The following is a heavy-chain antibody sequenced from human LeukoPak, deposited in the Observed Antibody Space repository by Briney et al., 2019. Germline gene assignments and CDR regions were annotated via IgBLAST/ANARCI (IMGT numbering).Heavy chain of an antibody. V-gene: IGHV1-3*01. CDR2: VNAGNGDT. CDR1: GYTFTNYI. J-gene: IGHJ6*02. D-gene: IGHD3-16*01. Sequence: ASVKVSCKASGYTFTNYIIHWVRQAPGQRLEWMGWVNAGNGDTEYSQKFQGRVTSTRDTPASTAYLDLSSLRSEDTAIYYCARVVTRLREGAYQYDLDVWGPGTTVTVSS. CDR3: ARVVTRLREGAYQYDLDV.